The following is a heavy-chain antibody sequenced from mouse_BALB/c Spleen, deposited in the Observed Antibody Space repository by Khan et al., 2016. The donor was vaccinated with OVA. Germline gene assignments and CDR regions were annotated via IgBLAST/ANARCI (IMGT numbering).Heavy chain of an antibody. J-gene: IGHJ3*01. D-gene: IGHD2-14*01. V-gene: IGHV2-2*01. CDR3: ARNSYMYYFTY. CDR1: GFSLNTYG. Sequence: QVQLKQSGPGLVQPSHSLSITCTVSGFSLNTYGIHWIRQSQGKGLEWLGVIRSGGSTDYNGAFISRLNITKDNPKSQVFFKMNSLQTADTPIYYCARNSYMYYFTYWGQGTLVAVSA. CDR2: IRSGGST.